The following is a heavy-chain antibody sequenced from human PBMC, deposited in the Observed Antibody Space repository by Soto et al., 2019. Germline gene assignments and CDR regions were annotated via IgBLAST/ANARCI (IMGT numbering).Heavy chain of an antibody. CDR3: ARDGYSNFDY. D-gene: IGHD4-4*01. J-gene: IGHJ4*02. V-gene: IGHV4-61*01. CDR1: GGSVSSGSYY. CDR2: ISNSGST. Sequence: QVQLQESGPGLVKPSETPSLTCTVSGGSVSSGSYYWSWIRQPPGKGLEWIGYISNSGSTKYNPSLKSRVAISVDTSKNQFSLKLSSVTAADTAVYYCARDGYSNFDYWGQGTLVTVSS.